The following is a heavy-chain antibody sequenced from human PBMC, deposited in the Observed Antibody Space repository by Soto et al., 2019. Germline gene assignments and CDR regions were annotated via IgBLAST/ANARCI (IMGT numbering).Heavy chain of an antibody. J-gene: IGHJ4*02. CDR3: AKAGGKGSSSPLGFDH. CDR2: ISGSGGGA. D-gene: IGHD6-13*01. Sequence: EVQLLESGGGLVQPGGSLRLSCAASGFTFSDYAMSWVRQAPGKGLEWVSGISGSGGGAYNADSVKGRFTISRDNSKYTLYLQMNSLRAEDTALYYCAKAGGKGSSSPLGFDHWGQGTLVTVSS. CDR1: GFTFSDYA. V-gene: IGHV3-23*01.